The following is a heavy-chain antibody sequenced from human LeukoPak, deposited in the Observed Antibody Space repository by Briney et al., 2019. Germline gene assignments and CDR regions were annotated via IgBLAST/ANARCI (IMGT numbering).Heavy chain of an antibody. Sequence: GASVKLSCKVSGYTLTDLSIHWVRQAPGKGLEGRGGFDPEDGETIYAQKFQGRVTMTEDTSTDTAYMELSSLRSEDTAVYYCATKSIAVAGTGFDYWGQGTLVTVSS. CDR3: ATKSIAVAGTGFDY. CDR2: FDPEDGET. V-gene: IGHV1-24*01. CDR1: GYTLTDLS. J-gene: IGHJ4*02. D-gene: IGHD6-19*01.